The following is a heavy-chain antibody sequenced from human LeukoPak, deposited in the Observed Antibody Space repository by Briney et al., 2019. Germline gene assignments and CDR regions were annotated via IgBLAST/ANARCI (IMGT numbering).Heavy chain of an antibody. D-gene: IGHD3-9*01. Sequence: ASVKVSCKASGYTFTGYYMHWVRQAPGQGLEWMGWINPNSGGTNYAQKFQGRVTMTRDTSISTAYMELSRLRSDDTAVYYCATPAYYDILTGKSDAFDIWGQGTMVTVSS. V-gene: IGHV1-2*02. J-gene: IGHJ3*02. CDR3: ATPAYYDILTGKSDAFDI. CDR1: GYTFTGYY. CDR2: INPNSGGT.